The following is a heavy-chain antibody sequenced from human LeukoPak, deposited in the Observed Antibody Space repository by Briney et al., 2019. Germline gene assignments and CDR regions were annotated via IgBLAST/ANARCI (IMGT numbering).Heavy chain of an antibody. CDR3: ARVYKWRGSFDY. CDR1: GGSISSSSYY. CDR2: IYYSGST. Sequence: SETLSLTCTVSGGSISSSSYYWGWIRQPPGKGLEWIGSIYYSGSTYYNPSLKSRVTISVDTSKNQFSLKLSSVTAADTAVYYCARVYKWRGSFDYWGQGTLVTVSS. V-gene: IGHV4-39*07. D-gene: IGHD1-20*01. J-gene: IGHJ4*02.